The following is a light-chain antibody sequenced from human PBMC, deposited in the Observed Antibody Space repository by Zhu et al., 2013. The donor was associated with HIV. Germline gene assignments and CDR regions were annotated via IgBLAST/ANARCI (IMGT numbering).Light chain of an antibody. J-gene: IGKJ2*02. CDR2: WAS. CDR1: QSILFTSNNENY. CDR3: QQYYSIRRT. V-gene: IGKV4-1*01. Sequence: DIVMTQSPDSLAVSLGERATINCKSSQSILFTSNNENYLAWYQQKPGQPPKLLIKWASTRESGVPDRFSGSGSGTDFSLTISSLQAEDVAVYYCQQYYSIRRTFGQGTKVEIK.